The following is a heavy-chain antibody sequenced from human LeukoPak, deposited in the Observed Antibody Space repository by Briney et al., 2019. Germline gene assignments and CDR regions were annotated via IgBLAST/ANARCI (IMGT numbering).Heavy chain of an antibody. J-gene: IGHJ4*02. D-gene: IGHD2-2*01. V-gene: IGHV3-48*01. CDR1: GFTVSSNY. Sequence: GGSLRLSCAASGFTVSSNYMSWVRQAPGKGLEWVSYISSSSSTIYYADSVKGRFTISRDNAKNSLYLQMNSLRAEDTAVYYCARVGYCSSTSCRSQKWGQGTLVTVSS. CDR2: ISSSSSTI. CDR3: ARVGYCSSTSCRSQK.